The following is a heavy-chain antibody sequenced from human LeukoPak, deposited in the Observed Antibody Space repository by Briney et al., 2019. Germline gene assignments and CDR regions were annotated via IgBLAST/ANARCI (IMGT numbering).Heavy chain of an antibody. CDR1: GGSFSGYY. D-gene: IGHD2-21*02. J-gene: IGHJ6*02. CDR2: INHSGST. Sequence: SETLSLTCAVYGGSFSGYYWSWIRQPPGKGLEWIGEINHSGSTNYNPSLESRVTISVDTSKNQFSLKLSSVTAADTAVYYCARGSGRDYCGGDCYSDYYGMDVWGQGTTVTVSS. V-gene: IGHV4-34*01. CDR3: ARGSGRDYCGGDCYSDYYGMDV.